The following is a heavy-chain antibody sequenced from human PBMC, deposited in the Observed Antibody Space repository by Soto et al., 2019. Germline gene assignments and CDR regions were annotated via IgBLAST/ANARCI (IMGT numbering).Heavy chain of an antibody. V-gene: IGHV1-18*01. D-gene: IGHD3-16*01. CDR2: INTYNGNT. CDR3: AMVDVYVTPSPQDV. Sequence: QVQLVQSGAEVKNPGASVKVSCKASGYTFTRYGIGWARQAPGQGLEWMGWINTYNGNTNYAPNVQGRVTLTTDTSTSTASMELRSLRSNDPAIYYCAMVDVYVTPSPQDVWGQATTVIVSS. J-gene: IGHJ6*02. CDR1: GYTFTRYG.